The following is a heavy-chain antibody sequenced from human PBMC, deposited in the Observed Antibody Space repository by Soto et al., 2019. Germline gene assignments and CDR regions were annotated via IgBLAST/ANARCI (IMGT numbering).Heavy chain of an antibody. D-gene: IGHD3-10*01. CDR1: GYTFTSYA. CDR3: ARLIFHYYGSGTTVY. CDR2: INAGNGNT. Sequence: ASVKVSCKASGYTFTSYAMHWVRQAPGQRLEWMGWINAGNGNTKYSQKFQGRVTITRDTSASTAYMELSSLRSEDTAVYYCARLIFHYYGSGTTVYWGQGTLVTVSS. J-gene: IGHJ4*02. V-gene: IGHV1-3*01.